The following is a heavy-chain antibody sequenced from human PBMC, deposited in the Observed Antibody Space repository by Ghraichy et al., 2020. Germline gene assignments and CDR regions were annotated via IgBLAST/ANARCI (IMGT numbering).Heavy chain of an antibody. CDR1: GGSISSSSPY. CDR3: ARPHTCFGSGARFDP. Sequence: SETLSLTCTVSGGSISSSSPYWGWIRQPPGKGLEWIASIYYGGDTYYNPSLRSRVTISVATSKTQFYLNLSSVTAADTAVYYCARPHTCFGSGARFDPWGQGTLVTVS. J-gene: IGHJ5*02. V-gene: IGHV4-39*01. CDR2: IYYGGDT. D-gene: IGHD6-19*01.